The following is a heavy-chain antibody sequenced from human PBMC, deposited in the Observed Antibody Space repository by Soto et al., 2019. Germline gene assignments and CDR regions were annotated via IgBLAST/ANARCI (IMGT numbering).Heavy chain of an antibody. D-gene: IGHD5-12*01. V-gene: IGHV1-69*04. CDR2: IIPILGIA. J-gene: IGHJ4*02. Sequence: ASVKVSCKASGGTFSSYTISWVRQAPGQGLEWMGRIIPILGIANYAQKFQGRVTITADKSTSTAYMELSSLRSEDTAVYYCAREETERGYSGYEVADVVDYWGQGTLVTVSS. CDR1: GGTFSSYT. CDR3: AREETERGYSGYEVADVVDY.